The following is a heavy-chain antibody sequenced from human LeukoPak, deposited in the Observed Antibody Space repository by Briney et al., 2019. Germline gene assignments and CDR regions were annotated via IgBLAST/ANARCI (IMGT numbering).Heavy chain of an antibody. CDR2: IYYTGST. D-gene: IGHD6-19*01. J-gene: IGHJ4*02. CDR3: ARYYSSGWTYYFDY. CDR1: SGTISTYY. V-gene: IGHV4-59*01. Sequence: SETLSLTCTVPSGTISTYYWSWFRQPPGKGLEWIGYIYYTGSTNYNPSLKSRVTISLETSKNQFSLKLSSVTAADTAVYYCARYYSSGWTYYFDYWGQGTLVTVSS.